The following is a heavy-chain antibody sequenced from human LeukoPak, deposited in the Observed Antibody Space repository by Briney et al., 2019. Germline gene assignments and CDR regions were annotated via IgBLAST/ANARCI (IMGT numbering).Heavy chain of an antibody. J-gene: IGHJ4*02. CDR1: GGSFSGYY. CDR3: ARRRGYSYGPFDY. D-gene: IGHD5-18*01. V-gene: IGHV4-34*01. Sequence: PSETLSLTCAVYGGSFSGYYWSWIRQPPGKGLEWIGEINHSGSTNYNPSLKSRVTISVDTSKNQSSLKLSSVTAADTAVYYCARRRGYSYGPFDYWGQGTLVTVSS. CDR2: INHSGST.